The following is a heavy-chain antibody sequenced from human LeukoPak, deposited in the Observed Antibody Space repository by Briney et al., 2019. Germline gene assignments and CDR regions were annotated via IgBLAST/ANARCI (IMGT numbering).Heavy chain of an antibody. CDR2: ISAYNGNT. V-gene: IGHV1-18*01. CDR1: GYTFTSYG. Sequence: GASVKVSCKASGYTFTSYGISWVRQAPGQGLEWMGWISAYNGNTNHAQKPQGRVTMTTDTSTSTAYMELRSLRSDDTAVYYCARGYCSSTSCPSYYYYGMDVWGQGTTVTVSS. J-gene: IGHJ6*02. CDR3: ARGYCSSTSCPSYYYYGMDV. D-gene: IGHD2-2*01.